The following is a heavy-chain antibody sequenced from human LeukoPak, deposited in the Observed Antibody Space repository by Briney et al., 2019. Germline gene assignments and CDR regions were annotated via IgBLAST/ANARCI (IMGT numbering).Heavy chain of an antibody. Sequence: ASVKVSCKASGYTFTGYYMHWVRQAPGQGLEWMGIINPSGGSTSYAQKFQGRVTMTRDTSTSTVYMELSSLRSEDTAVYYCARDLRSAIAVAGTFDYWGQGTLVTVSS. CDR1: GYTFTGYY. CDR3: ARDLRSAIAVAGTFDY. D-gene: IGHD6-19*01. V-gene: IGHV1-46*03. J-gene: IGHJ4*02. CDR2: INPSGGST.